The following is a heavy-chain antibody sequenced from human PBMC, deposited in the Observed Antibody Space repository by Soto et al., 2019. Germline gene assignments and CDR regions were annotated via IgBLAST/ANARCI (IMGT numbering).Heavy chain of an antibody. CDR2: ISSSGSTI. CDR3: ARDHKGGYYYYGMDV. V-gene: IGHV3-48*03. J-gene: IGHJ6*02. Sequence: PGGSLRLSCAASGFTFSSYEMNWVRQAPGKGLEWVSYISSSGSTIYYTDSVKGRFTISRDNAKNSLYLQMNSLRAEDTAVYYCARDHKGGYYYYGMDVWGQVTTVTVSS. CDR1: GFTFSSYE.